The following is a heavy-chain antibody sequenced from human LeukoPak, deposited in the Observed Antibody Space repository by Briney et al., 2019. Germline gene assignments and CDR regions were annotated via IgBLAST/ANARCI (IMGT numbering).Heavy chain of an antibody. CDR2: ISYDGSNK. J-gene: IGHJ3*01. CDR3: ASGLGYDSSALLGGVFDF. V-gene: IGHV3-30-3*01. D-gene: IGHD3-22*01. Sequence: GRSLRLSCAASGFTFSSYAMHWVRQAPGKGLEWVAVISYDGSNKYYADSVKGRFTISRDNSKNTLYLQMNSLRAEDTAVYYGASGLGYDSSALLGGVFDFGGKGTMVTVSS. CDR1: GFTFSSYA.